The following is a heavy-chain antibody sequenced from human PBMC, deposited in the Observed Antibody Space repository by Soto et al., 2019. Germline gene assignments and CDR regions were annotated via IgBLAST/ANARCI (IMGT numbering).Heavy chain of an antibody. CDR3: ATAVPFDY. CDR1: GFTFISYW. D-gene: IGHD2-2*01. Sequence: EVQLVESGGGLFQPGGSRRLPCAASGFTFISYWMHWVRQAPGKGRVWVSRINSDGSSTGYADSVKGRFTISRDNAKNTLYLQMNSLRAEDTAVYYCATAVPFDYWGQGTLVTVSS. V-gene: IGHV3-74*01. CDR2: INSDGSST. J-gene: IGHJ4*02.